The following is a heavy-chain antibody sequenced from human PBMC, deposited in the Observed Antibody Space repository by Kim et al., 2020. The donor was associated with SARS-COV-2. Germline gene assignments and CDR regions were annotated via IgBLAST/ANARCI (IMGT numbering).Heavy chain of an antibody. V-gene: IGHV3-33*08. Sequence: GGSLRLSCAASGFTFSTYAMHWVRQAPGKGLEWVAFIWYDGSNEYYADSVKGRFTIARDNSKNTLYLEMNSLRAEDTAMYYCARGDSFHVRAAQAFDVWGQGTMVTVSS. CDR3: ARGDSFHVRAAQAFDV. D-gene: IGHD2-21*01. CDR2: IWYDGSNE. J-gene: IGHJ3*01. CDR1: GFTFSTYA.